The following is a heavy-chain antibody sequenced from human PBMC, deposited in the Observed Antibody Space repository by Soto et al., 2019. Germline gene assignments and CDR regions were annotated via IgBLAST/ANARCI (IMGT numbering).Heavy chain of an antibody. Sequence: QVQLVQSGAEVKKPGSSVKVSCKASGGTFSSYAISWVRQAPGQGLEWMGGIIPIFGTADYAQKFQGRVTXXXXXXXXXXXXXXXXXXXXXXXXXXXXXXXXXXPXYYYGMDVWGQGTTVTVSS. CDR1: GGTFSSYA. J-gene: IGHJ6*02. CDR3: XXXXXXXPXYYYGMDV. CDR2: IIPIFGTA. V-gene: IGHV1-69*05.